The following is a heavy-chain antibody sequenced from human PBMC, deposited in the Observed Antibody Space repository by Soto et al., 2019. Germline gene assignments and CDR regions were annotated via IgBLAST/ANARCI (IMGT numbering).Heavy chain of an antibody. CDR2: IWYDGSNK. CDR1: GFTFSSYG. J-gene: IGHJ4*02. CDR3: ASGEMSVAGTISLDY. V-gene: IGHV3-33*01. D-gene: IGHD6-19*01. Sequence: PGGSLRLSCAASGFTFSSYGMHWVRQAPGKGLEWVAVIWYDGSNKYYADSVKGLFTISRDNSKNTLYLQMNSLRAEDTAVYYCASGEMSVAGTISLDYWGQGTLVTVSS.